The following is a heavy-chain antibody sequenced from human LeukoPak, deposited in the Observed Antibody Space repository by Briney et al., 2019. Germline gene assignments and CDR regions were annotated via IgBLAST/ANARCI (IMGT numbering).Heavy chain of an antibody. J-gene: IGHJ3*01. CDR3: ASKGAGHCYDASCMGSFDL. V-gene: IGHV1-2*02. D-gene: IGHD2-15*01. CDR1: GYPFXDYY. Sequence: ASVKVSCKASGYPFXDYYLHWVRQAPGQGLEWMGCINPNTGDTNSAQNFQGRVIMTRDTSITTAYMELSRLKSDDTALYYCASKGAGHCYDASCMGSFDLWGQGTTVAVSS. CDR2: INPNTGDT.